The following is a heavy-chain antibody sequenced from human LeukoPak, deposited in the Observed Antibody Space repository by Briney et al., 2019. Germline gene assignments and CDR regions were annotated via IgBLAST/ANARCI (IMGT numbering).Heavy chain of an antibody. CDR2: IYWDDDK. CDR3: AHTDPFLFAGTLLTHFDY. Sequence: SGPTLVNPTQTLTLTCTFSGFSLSTSGVGVGWIRQPPGKALEWLALIYWDDDKRYSPSLKSRLTITKDTSKNQVVLTMTNMDPVDTATYYCAHTDPFLFAGTLLTHFDYWGQGTLVTVSS. CDR1: GFSLSTSGVG. J-gene: IGHJ4*02. V-gene: IGHV2-5*02. D-gene: IGHD6-13*01.